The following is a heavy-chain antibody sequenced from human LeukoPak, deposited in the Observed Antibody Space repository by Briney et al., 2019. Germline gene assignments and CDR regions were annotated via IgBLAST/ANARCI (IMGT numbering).Heavy chain of an antibody. D-gene: IGHD3-10*01. CDR3: ASSSTMVRVVIGS. V-gene: IGHV4-34*01. CDR2: INHSGST. Sequence: PSETLSLTCAVYGGSFSGYYWSWIRQPPGKGLEWIGEINHSGSTNYNPSLKSRVTISVDTSKNQFSLKLSSVTAADTAVYYCASSSTMVRVVIGSWGQGTLVTVSS. CDR1: GGSFSGYY. J-gene: IGHJ5*01.